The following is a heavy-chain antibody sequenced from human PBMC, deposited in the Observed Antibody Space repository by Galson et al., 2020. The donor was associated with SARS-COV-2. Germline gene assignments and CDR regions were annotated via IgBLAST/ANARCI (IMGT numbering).Heavy chain of an antibody. J-gene: IGHJ6*02. V-gene: IGHV3-53*01. Sequence: GGSMRLSCAAYGFTVSSNYMSWVRQAPEKGLEWLSDIYSGGSTYYADSVKGRFTISRDNSKNTLYLQMNILRAEDTAVYYCARDLDYYGMGVWGQGTTVTVSS. CDR2: IYSGGST. CDR3: ARDLDYYGMGV. CDR1: GFTVSSNY.